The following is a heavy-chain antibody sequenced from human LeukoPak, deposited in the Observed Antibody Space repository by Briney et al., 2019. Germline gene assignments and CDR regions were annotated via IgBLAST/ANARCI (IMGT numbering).Heavy chain of an antibody. CDR2: ISSSSSTK. CDR3: ARHKYSGGDFDY. J-gene: IGHJ4*02. Sequence: GGSLGLSCAASGFTFSSYSMNWVRQAPGKGLEWVSYISSSSSTKYYADSVKGRFTISRDNAKNSLYLQMNSLRAEDTALYYCARHKYSGGDFDYWGQGTLVTVSS. D-gene: IGHD1-26*01. V-gene: IGHV3-48*01. CDR1: GFTFSSYS.